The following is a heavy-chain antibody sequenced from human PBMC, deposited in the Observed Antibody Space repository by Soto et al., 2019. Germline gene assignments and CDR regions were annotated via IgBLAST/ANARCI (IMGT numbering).Heavy chain of an antibody. CDR2: VYYTGST. Sequence: SETLSLTCTVSGGSISNFYWSWIRQPPGKGLEWIGYVYYTGSTSYNPSLKRRVTFSADSSRGQFSLRLNSVTAADTAMYYCARTVLGPVLLGVSFVDYYYYMDVWGRGTTVTVSS. CDR1: GGSISNFY. J-gene: IGHJ6*03. D-gene: IGHD3-16*01. CDR3: ARTVLGPVLLGVSFVDYYYYMDV. V-gene: IGHV4-59*08.